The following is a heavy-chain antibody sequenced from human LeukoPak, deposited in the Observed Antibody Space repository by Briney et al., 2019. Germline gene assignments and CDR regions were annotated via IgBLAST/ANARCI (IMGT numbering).Heavy chain of an antibody. Sequence: GGSLRLSCAASGFTFSSYSMNWVRQAPGKGLEWVSSISSSSSYIYYADSVKGRFTISRDNAKNTLYLQMNSLRAEDTAVYYCARASYSGYDPAFDYWGRGTLVTVSS. J-gene: IGHJ4*02. CDR1: GFTFSSYS. V-gene: IGHV3-21*01. CDR3: ARASYSGYDPAFDY. D-gene: IGHD5-12*01. CDR2: ISSSSSYI.